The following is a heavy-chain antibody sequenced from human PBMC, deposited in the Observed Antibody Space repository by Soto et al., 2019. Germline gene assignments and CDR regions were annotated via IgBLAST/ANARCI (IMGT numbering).Heavy chain of an antibody. CDR1: GGSISSGDYY. Sequence: NPSETLSLTCTVSGGSISSGDYYWSWIRQPPGKGLEWVGYIYYSGSTYYNPSLKSRVTISVDTSKNQFSLKLSSVTAADTAVYYCARRRYCSSTSCYGMDVWGQGTTVTVSS. V-gene: IGHV4-30-4*01. CDR2: IYYSGST. D-gene: IGHD2-2*01. J-gene: IGHJ6*02. CDR3: ARRRYCSSTSCYGMDV.